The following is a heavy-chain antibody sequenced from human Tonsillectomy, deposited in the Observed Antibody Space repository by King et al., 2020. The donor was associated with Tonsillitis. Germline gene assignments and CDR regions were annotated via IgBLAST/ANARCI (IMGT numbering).Heavy chain of an antibody. D-gene: IGHD6-6*01. J-gene: IGHJ6*02. CDR1: GFSFSNYV. CDR3: ARLAARGEPHSGGKDV. V-gene: IGHV3-30*14. CDR2: IATDGRYI. Sequence: VQLVESGGGVVQPGRSLRLSCAASGFSFSNYVMSWVRQAPGKGLEWVAVIATDGRYIYFADSVKGRFTISRDNSKSTLYLQMNSLRGEDTAVYYCARLAARGEPHSGGKDVWGQGTTVTVSS.